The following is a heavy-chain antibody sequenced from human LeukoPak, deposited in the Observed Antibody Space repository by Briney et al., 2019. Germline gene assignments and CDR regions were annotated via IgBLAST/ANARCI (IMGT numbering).Heavy chain of an antibody. CDR2: IKSKTDGGTT. D-gene: IGHD2-15*01. J-gene: IGHJ4*02. CDR3: TTDFGCSGGSCYYFDY. Sequence: GGSLRLSCAASGFTFSNAWMSWVRQAPGKGLEWVGRIKSKTDGGTTNYAAPVKGRFTISRDDSKNTLYLQMNSLKTEDTAVYYCTTDFGCSGGSCYYFDYWGQGTLVTVSS. V-gene: IGHV3-15*01. CDR1: GFTFSNAW.